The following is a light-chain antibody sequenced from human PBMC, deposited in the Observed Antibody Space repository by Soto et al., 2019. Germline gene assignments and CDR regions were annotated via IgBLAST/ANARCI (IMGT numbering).Light chain of an antibody. Sequence: QAVVTQPASVSGSPGQSITISCTGTSSDVGGYNYVSWYQQHPGKAPKFMIYDVNNRPSGVSNRFSGSKSGNTASLTISGLQAEDEADYYCSSYTGSSTVFGGGTKLTVL. J-gene: IGLJ2*01. CDR1: SSDVGGYNY. CDR2: DVN. CDR3: SSYTGSSTV. V-gene: IGLV2-14*01.